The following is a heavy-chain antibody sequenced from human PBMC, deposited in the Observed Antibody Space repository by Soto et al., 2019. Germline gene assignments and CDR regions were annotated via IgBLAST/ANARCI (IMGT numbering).Heavy chain of an antibody. CDR3: ARDYLGSRWPRIGFDV. V-gene: IGHV3-53*02. D-gene: IGHD6-19*01. CDR2: IYSAGRT. Sequence: EVQLEETGGGLVQPGGSLRLSCAASGFTVNSNHMSWVRQAPGKGLEWVSLIYSAGRTHYADSVRGRFTVSRDNSENRLFLQTNNLRFGDPPVYYCARDYLGSRWPRIGFDVWGLGTMVTVSS. J-gene: IGHJ3*01. CDR1: GFTVNSNH.